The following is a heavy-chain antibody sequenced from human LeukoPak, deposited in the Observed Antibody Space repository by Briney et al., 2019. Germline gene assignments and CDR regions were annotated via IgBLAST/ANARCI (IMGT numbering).Heavy chain of an antibody. CDR1: GFTFSNYW. Sequence: GGSLRLSCVASGFTFSNYWMNWVRQAPGKGLEWVTKIKQDGSETYYVDSVRGRFTISRDNAKNSLYLQMNSLRAEDTALCYCAKDREGFGELLYGAFDIWGQGTMVTVSS. V-gene: IGHV3-7*03. J-gene: IGHJ3*02. D-gene: IGHD3-10*01. CDR3: AKDREGFGELLYGAFDI. CDR2: IKQDGSET.